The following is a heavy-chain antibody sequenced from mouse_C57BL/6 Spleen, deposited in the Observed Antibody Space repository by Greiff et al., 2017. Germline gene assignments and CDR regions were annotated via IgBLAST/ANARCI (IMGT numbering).Heavy chain of an antibody. CDR3: ARNLYSNYVDYAMDY. D-gene: IGHD2-5*01. CDR2: ISSGSSTI. Sequence: EVKLVESGGGLVKPGGSLKLSCAASGFTFSDYGMHWVRHAPEKGLEWVAYISSGSSTIYYADTVKGRFTISRDNAKNTLFLQMTSLRSEDTAMYYCARNLYSNYVDYAMDYWGQGTSVTVSS. V-gene: IGHV5-17*01. J-gene: IGHJ4*01. CDR1: GFTFSDYG.